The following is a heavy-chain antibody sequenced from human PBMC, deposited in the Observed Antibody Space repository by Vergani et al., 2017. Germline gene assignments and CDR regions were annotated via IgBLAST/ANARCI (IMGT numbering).Heavy chain of an antibody. Sequence: QVQLVQSGAEVKKPGASVKVSCKASGYTFTSYTIHWVRQAPGQRLEWIGWINAGNCNTKYSQDFQGRVTITRNTSASTSYMELSSRRSEDTAVFFCARGTALGAFDGWERGRLVSLSS. CDR2: INAGNCNT. CDR3: ARGTALGAFDG. CDR1: GYTFTSYT. J-gene: IGHJ3*01. D-gene: IGHD2-21*02. V-gene: IGHV1-3*01.